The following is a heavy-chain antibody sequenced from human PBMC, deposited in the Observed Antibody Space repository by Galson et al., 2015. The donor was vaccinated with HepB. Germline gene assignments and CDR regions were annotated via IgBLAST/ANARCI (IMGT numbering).Heavy chain of an antibody. D-gene: IGHD3-3*01. CDR3: ARDSPHDFWSGYYPGAEYFQH. V-gene: IGHV3-21*01. CDR1: GFTFSSYS. J-gene: IGHJ1*01. CDR2: ISSSSSYI. Sequence: SCAASGFTFSSYSMNWVRQAPGEGLEWVSSISSSSSYIYYADSVKGRFTISRDNAKNSLYLQMNSLRAEDTAVYYCARDSPHDFWSGYYPGAEYFQHWGQGTLVTVSS.